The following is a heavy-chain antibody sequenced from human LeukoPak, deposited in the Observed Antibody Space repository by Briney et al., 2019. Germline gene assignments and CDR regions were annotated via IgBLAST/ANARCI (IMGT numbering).Heavy chain of an antibody. Sequence: SETLSLTCAVYGGSFSGYYWSWIRQPPGKGLEWIGEINHSGSTNYNPSLKSRVTISVDTSKNQFSLKLSSVTAADTAVYYCVRARWLQFRWFDPWGQGTLVTVSS. J-gene: IGHJ5*02. CDR2: INHSGST. CDR1: GGSFSGYY. D-gene: IGHD5-24*01. CDR3: VRARWLQFRWFDP. V-gene: IGHV4-34*01.